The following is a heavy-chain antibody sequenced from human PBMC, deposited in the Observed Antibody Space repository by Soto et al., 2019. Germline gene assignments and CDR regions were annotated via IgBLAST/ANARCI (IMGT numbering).Heavy chain of an antibody. CDR1: GFTFSSYS. J-gene: IGHJ6*02. D-gene: IGHD2-2*01. Sequence: GGSLRLSCAASGFTFSSYSMNWVRQAPGKGLEWVSSISSSSSYIYYADSVKGRFTISRDNAKNSLYLQMNSLRAEDTAVYYCARVRDIVVVPAAALVEDYYYGMDVWGQGTTFTVSS. V-gene: IGHV3-21*01. CDR3: ARVRDIVVVPAAALVEDYYYGMDV. CDR2: ISSSSSYI.